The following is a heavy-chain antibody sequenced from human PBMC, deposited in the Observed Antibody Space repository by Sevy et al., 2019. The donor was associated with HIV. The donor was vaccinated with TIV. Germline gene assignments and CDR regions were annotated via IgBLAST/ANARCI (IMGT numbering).Heavy chain of an antibody. CDR2: IRGSGGST. CDR1: GFTFTSYA. Sequence: GGSLRLSCAASGFTFTSYAMSWVRQAPGKGLEWVSTIRGSGGSTYYADSVRGRFTISRDNSKSRLYLQMNSLRAEDTAVYYCASGMTNFDYWGQGTLVTVSS. J-gene: IGHJ4*02. V-gene: IGHV3-23*01. CDR3: ASGMTNFDY.